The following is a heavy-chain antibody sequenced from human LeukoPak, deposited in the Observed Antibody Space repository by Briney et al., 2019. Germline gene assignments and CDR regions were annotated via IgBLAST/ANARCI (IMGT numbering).Heavy chain of an antibody. J-gene: IGHJ4*02. V-gene: IGHV3-7*01. D-gene: IGHD4-23*01. CDR2: MKEDGGEI. Sequence: GGSLRLSCAASAFTFSNYWMSWVRQAPGKGLEWVANMKEDGGEINYVDSVKGRFTISRDNAKNSLYLQMNGLRVDDTAVYYCARDRGYSTFDYWGQGTLVTVSS. CDR1: AFTFSNYW. CDR3: ARDRGYSTFDY.